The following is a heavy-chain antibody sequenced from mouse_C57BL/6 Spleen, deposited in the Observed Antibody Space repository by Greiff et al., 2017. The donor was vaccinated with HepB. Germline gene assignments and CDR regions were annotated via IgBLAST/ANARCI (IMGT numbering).Heavy chain of an antibody. CDR2: INPNNGGT. D-gene: IGHD1-2*01. CDR1: GYTFTDYY. J-gene: IGHJ2*01. CDR3: ARWGTTAYYFDD. V-gene: IGHV1-26*01. Sequence: EVQLQQSGPELVKPGASVKISCKASGYTFTDYYMNWVKQSHGKSLEWIGDINPNNGGTSYNQKFKGKATLTVDKSSSTAYIQLRSMTSEDSAVYYCARWGTTAYYFDDWGQGTTLTVSS.